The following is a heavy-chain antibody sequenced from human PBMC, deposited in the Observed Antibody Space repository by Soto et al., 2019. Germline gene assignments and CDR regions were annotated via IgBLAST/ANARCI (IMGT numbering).Heavy chain of an antibody. Sequence: ASVKVSCKASGYTFTSYGISWVRQAPGQGLEWMGWISAYNGNTNYAQKLQGRVTMTTDTSTSTAYMELSSLRSEDTAVYYCASIPLPYGSGSYSWFDPWGQGTLVTVSS. CDR3: ASIPLPYGSGSYSWFDP. D-gene: IGHD3-10*01. CDR2: ISAYNGNT. CDR1: GYTFTSYG. J-gene: IGHJ5*02. V-gene: IGHV1-18*01.